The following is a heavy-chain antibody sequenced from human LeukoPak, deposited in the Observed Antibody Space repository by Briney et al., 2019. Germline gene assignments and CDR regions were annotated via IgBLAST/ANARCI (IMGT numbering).Heavy chain of an antibody. CDR3: ARHLPVRAGAARFLDY. Sequence: SETPSLTCTVSGGSISGYYWSWIRQPPGKALQWIGYINDSGGTDYNPSLKSRVTISVDMSNNQVSLKLSSVTTADTAIYYCARHLPVRAGAARFLDYWGQGTLVTVSS. J-gene: IGHJ4*02. CDR1: GGSISGYY. V-gene: IGHV4-59*08. CDR2: INDSGGT. D-gene: IGHD4/OR15-4a*01.